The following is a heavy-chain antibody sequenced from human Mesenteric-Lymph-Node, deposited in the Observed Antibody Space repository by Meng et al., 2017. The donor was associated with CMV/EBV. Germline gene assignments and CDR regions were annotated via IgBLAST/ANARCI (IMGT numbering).Heavy chain of an antibody. CDR1: GFDFTNYW. CDR2: IYPRDSDT. Sequence: KVSCKGFGFDFTNYWIAWVRQMPGKGLEWMGVIYPRDSDTRYSPSFQGQVTISADKSISTAYLHWSSLKASDTAMYYCARGASMIRGVYFDYWGQGTLVTVSS. J-gene: IGHJ4*02. V-gene: IGHV5-51*01. CDR3: ARGASMIRGVYFDY. D-gene: IGHD3-10*01.